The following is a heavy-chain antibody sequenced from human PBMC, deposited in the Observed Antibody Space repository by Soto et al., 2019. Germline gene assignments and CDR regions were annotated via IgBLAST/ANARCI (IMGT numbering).Heavy chain of an antibody. CDR1: GFTFRSYW. D-gene: IGHD3-3*01. CDR3: AREHRVVVFGVVPKRGFHYYGMDV. V-gene: IGHV3-7*03. Sequence: GGSLRLSCAASGFTFRSYWMSWVRQTPGKGLEWVANIKEDGSEKNYVDSVKGRFIISRDNAKNSLYLQMNSLRAEDTAVYYCAREHRVVVFGVVPKRGFHYYGMDVWGQGTTVTVSS. J-gene: IGHJ6*02. CDR2: IKEDGSEK.